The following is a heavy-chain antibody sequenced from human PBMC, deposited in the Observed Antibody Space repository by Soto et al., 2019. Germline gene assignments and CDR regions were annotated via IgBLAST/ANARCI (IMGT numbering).Heavy chain of an antibody. J-gene: IGHJ4*02. D-gene: IGHD1-1*01. Sequence: QVQLVQSGAEVKKPGASVKVSCKASGYTFTSYGISXXXXXXGQGLEWMGWISAYNGNTKYAQKFQGRVTMTTDTSXXXXXXXXXXXRXDDTAXYXXXXDPQIFDYWGQGTLVTVSS. CDR3: XXDPQIFDY. CDR1: GYTFTSYG. V-gene: IGHV1-18*04. CDR2: ISAYNGNT.